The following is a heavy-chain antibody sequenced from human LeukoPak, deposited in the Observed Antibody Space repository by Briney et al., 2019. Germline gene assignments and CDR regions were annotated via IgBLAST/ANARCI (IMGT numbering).Heavy chain of an antibody. Sequence: GGSLRLSCAASGFTFDDYAMHWVRQAPGKGREWVSGINWNSDRIGYADSVKGRFTISRDNAKNSLYLQMNSLRAEDTALYYCAKDSSSSPYYGMDVWGQGTTVTVSS. J-gene: IGHJ6*02. CDR2: INWNSDRI. V-gene: IGHV3-9*01. D-gene: IGHD6-6*01. CDR1: GFTFDDYA. CDR3: AKDSSSSPYYGMDV.